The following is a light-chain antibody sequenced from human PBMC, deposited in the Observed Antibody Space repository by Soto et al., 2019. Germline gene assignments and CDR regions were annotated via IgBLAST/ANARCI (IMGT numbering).Light chain of an antibody. CDR3: QQRSNWPPIT. CDR2: GAS. CDR1: QSVSSN. V-gene: IGKV3-15*01. Sequence: EILLTQSPSTLSVSPGERATLSCRASQSVSSNLAWYQKNPGQAPRLLIYGASTRATGIPARFSGSGSGTDFTLTISSLEPEDFAVYYCQQRSNWPPITFGQGTRLEIK. J-gene: IGKJ5*01.